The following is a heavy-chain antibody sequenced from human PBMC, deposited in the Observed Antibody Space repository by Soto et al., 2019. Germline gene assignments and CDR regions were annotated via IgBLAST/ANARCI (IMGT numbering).Heavy chain of an antibody. CDR2: IKQDGSEE. Sequence: EVQLGESGGGLVQPGGALRLSCVDSGFTFSSYWRSWVRQAPVKGLERVGNIKQDGSEENYVDSVKGRFTISRDNAKNSMYLQRNSLRVEDTAVYYCARIAASGRGWDVWGQGTTVVVSS. CDR3: ARIAASGRGWDV. J-gene: IGHJ6*02. V-gene: IGHV3-7*01. D-gene: IGHD6-13*01. CDR1: GFTFSSYW.